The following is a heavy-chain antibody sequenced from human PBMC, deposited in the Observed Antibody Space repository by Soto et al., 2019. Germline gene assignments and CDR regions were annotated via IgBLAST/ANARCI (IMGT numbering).Heavy chain of an antibody. CDR3: ARLGGYYQALDA. CDR1: GGSISSYY. J-gene: IGHJ4*02. D-gene: IGHD3-22*01. Sequence: SETLSLTCTVSGGSISSYYWSWIRQPPGKGLEWIGYIYYSGNTNYNPSLKSRVTISVDTSKNQFSLKLSSVTAADTAMYYCARLGGYYQALDAWGQGTLVTVS. V-gene: IGHV4-59*08. CDR2: IYYSGNT.